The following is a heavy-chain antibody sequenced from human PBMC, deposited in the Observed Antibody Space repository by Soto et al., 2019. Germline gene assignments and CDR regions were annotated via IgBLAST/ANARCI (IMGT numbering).Heavy chain of an antibody. CDR2: IIPILGIA. CDR3: AREESGDYYYYMDV. V-gene: IGHV1-69*04. J-gene: IGHJ6*03. Sequence: GASVKVSCKASGGTFSSYTISWVRQAPGQGLEWMGRIIPILGIANYAQEFQGRVTITADKSTSTAYMELSSLRSEDTAVYYCAREESGDYYYYMDVWGKGTTVTVSS. D-gene: IGHD1-26*01. CDR1: GGTFSSYT.